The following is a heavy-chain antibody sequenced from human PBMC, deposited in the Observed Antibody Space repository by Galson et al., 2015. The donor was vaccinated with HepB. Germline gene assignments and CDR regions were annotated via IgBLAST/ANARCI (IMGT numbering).Heavy chain of an antibody. CDR1: GYTFTSYY. CDR3: ARDQCLPWGWSGYYRQLYGMDV. J-gene: IGHJ6*02. CDR2: INPSGGST. D-gene: IGHD3-3*01. Sequence: SVKVSCKASGYTFTSYYMHWVRQAPGQGLEWMRIINPSGGSTSYAQKFQGRVTMTRDTSTSTVYMELSSLRSEDTAVYYCARDQCLPWGWSGYYRQLYGMDVWGQGTTVTVSS. V-gene: IGHV1-46*01.